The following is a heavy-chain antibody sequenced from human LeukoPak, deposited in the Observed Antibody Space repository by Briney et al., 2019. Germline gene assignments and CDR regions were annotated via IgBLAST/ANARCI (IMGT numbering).Heavy chain of an antibody. CDR3: ARTGYYYAGSAYYYTDY. J-gene: IGHJ4*02. CDR1: GGSISSGTYY. Sequence: SETLSLTCTVSGGSISSGTYYWGWIRQPPGKGLEWIGTVYYSGATYYNPSLKSRVTISVDTSKNQFSLKLSSVTAADTAVYYCARTGYYYAGSAYYYTDYWGQGTLVTVSS. CDR2: VYYSGAT. D-gene: IGHD3-22*01. V-gene: IGHV4-39*07.